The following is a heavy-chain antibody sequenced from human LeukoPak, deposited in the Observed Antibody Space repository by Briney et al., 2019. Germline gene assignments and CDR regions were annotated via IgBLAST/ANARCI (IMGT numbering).Heavy chain of an antibody. CDR2: ISAYNGNT. J-gene: IGHJ4*02. CDR1: GYTFTSYG. Sequence: ASVKVSCKASGYTFTSYGISWVRQAPGQGLEWMGWISAYNGNTNYAQKLQGRVTMTTDTSTSTAYMELRSLRSDDTAVYYCARDNIVVVPAAMRPIDYWGQGTLVTVSS. V-gene: IGHV1-18*01. D-gene: IGHD2-2*01. CDR3: ARDNIVVVPAAMRPIDY.